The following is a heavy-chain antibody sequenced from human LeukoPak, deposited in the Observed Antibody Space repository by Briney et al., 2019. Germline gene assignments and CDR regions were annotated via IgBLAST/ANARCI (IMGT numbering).Heavy chain of an antibody. CDR2: TYQSGYT. Sequence: PSQTLSLTCKVSGDSVSSGGYYWTWIRQPPLKGLEWVGATYQSGYTYYNPSLKSRVTISVDRSKNQFSLKLSSVTAADTAVYYCARAKRDGTRYFDYWGQGTLVTVSS. V-gene: IGHV4-30-2*01. J-gene: IGHJ4*02. CDR1: GDSVSSGGYY. CDR3: ARAKRDGTRYFDY. D-gene: IGHD2-2*01.